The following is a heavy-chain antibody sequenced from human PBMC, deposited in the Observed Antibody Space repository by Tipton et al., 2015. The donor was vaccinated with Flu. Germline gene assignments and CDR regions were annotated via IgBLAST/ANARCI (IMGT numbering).Heavy chain of an antibody. D-gene: IGHD4-11*01. CDR2: LSYSGST. CDR1: GGSISSHY. CDR3: ARDYGNYGNGMDV. J-gene: IGHJ6*02. V-gene: IGHV4-59*11. Sequence: TLSLTCTVSGGSISSHYWSWIRQPPGKGPEWIGYLSYSGSTNYKPSLKSRVTISVDTSKNQFSLKLSSVTAADTAVYYWARDYGNYGNGMDVWGQGTTVTVSS.